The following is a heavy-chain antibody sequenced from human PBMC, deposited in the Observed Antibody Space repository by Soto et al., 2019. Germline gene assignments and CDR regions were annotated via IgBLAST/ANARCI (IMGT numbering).Heavy chain of an antibody. CDR1: GGTFSSYA. Sequence: SVKASCKASGGTFSSYAISWVRQAPGQVLEWMGGIIPIFRTANYAQKFQGRVTITADKSTSTTYIELSSLRSEDTAVYCCARGGIGALYYYYGMEVWDQGTTVTVSS. V-gene: IGHV1-69*06. CDR2: IIPIFRTA. D-gene: IGHD6-6*01. J-gene: IGHJ6*02. CDR3: ARGGIGALYYYYGMEV.